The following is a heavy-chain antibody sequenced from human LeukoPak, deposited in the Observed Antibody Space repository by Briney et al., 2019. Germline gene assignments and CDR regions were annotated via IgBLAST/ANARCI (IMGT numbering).Heavy chain of an antibody. D-gene: IGHD7-27*01. CDR2: IYYSGST. CDR3: ARGSRGDGAAFDI. J-gene: IGHJ3*02. V-gene: IGHV4-59*01. Sequence: RSSETLSLTCTVSGGSISSYYWSWIRQPPGKGLEWIAYIYYSGSTNYNPSLKSRVTISVDTSKNQFSLKLISVTAADTAVYYCARGSRGDGAAFDIWGQGTMVTVSS. CDR1: GGSISSYY.